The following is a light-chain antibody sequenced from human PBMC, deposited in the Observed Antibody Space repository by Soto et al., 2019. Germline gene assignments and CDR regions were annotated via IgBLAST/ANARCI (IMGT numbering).Light chain of an antibody. V-gene: IGLV2-23*02. J-gene: IGLJ2*01. CDR2: EVT. CDR1: SSDIGTYDL. CDR3: CSYVGYSPPYVI. Sequence: QSALTQPASVSGSPGQSITISCTGTSSDIGTYDLVSWYQQHPGKAPKLMIYEVTKRPSGISNRFSGSKSGNTASLTISGLQAEDEADYYCCSYVGYSPPYVIFGGGTQLTVL.